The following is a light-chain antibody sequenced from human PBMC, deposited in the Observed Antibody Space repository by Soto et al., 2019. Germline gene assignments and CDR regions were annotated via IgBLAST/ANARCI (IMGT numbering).Light chain of an antibody. CDR3: QQSYVTPWT. Sequence: IQLTQSPSSLSASVRDRVTITCRASQGITSALAWWQKKPGSPPKLLIYAASGLHSGVPSRFSGSGSGTDFTLTISSLPPEDFATYYCQQSYVTPWTVGQGTKVDIK. J-gene: IGKJ1*01. V-gene: IGKV1-39*01. CDR2: AAS. CDR1: QGITSA.